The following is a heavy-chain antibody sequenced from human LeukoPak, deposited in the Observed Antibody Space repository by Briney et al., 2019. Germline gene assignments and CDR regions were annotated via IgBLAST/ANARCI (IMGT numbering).Heavy chain of an antibody. J-gene: IGHJ6*02. D-gene: IGHD6-6*01. Sequence: SVTVSCKASGGTFSSYGISWVRQAPGQGLEWMGGIIPIFGTANYAQKFQGRVTITADESTSTAYMELSSLRSEDTAVYYCARLDEYSSSSRYYGMDVWGQGTTVTVSS. CDR2: IIPIFGTA. CDR3: ARLDEYSSSSRYYGMDV. V-gene: IGHV1-69*13. CDR1: GGTFSSYG.